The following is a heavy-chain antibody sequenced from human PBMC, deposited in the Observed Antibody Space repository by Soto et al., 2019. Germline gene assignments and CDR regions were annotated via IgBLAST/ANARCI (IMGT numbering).Heavy chain of an antibody. CDR3: ARARYGDYDFDY. V-gene: IGHV4-34*01. CDR1: GGSFSGYY. CDR2: INHSGST. J-gene: IGHJ4*02. D-gene: IGHD4-17*01. Sequence: PSETLSLTCAVYGGSFSGYYWSWIRQPPGKGLEWIGEINHSGSTNYNPSLKSRVTISVDTSKNQFSLKLSSVTAADTAVYYCARARYGDYDFDYWGQGTLVTVSS.